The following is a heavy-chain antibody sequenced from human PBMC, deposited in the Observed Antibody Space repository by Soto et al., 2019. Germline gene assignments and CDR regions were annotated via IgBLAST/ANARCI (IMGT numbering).Heavy chain of an antibody. D-gene: IGHD6-19*01. CDR1: GFPFWHYD. CDR3: ARDRDGGWFHMDV. J-gene: IGHJ6*02. V-gene: IGHV3-33*01. Sequence: QVQLVESGRGVVQPGRSLRLSCVGSGFPFWHYDMHWVRQAPGKGLEWVAVIWSDGKKESYADFVKGRFAISRDNFKDTLYLQMNSLRAEDTAVYCCARDRDGGWFHMDVWGQGTTVTVSS. CDR2: IWSDGKKE.